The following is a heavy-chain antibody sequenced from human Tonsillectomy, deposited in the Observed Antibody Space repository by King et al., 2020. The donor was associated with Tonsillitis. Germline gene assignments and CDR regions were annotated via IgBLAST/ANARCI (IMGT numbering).Heavy chain of an antibody. CDR1: GYSFTSYW. J-gene: IGHJ4*02. D-gene: IGHD6-19*01. V-gene: IGHV5-51*01. CDR2: IYPGDSDT. CDR3: ARQSRAVAGTPGNSGPIDY. Sequence: VQLVQSGAEVKKPGESLKISCKGSGYSFTSYWIGWVRQMPGKGLEWMGIIYPGDSDTRYSPSFQGQVTISADKSISTAYLQWSSLKASDTAMYYCARQSRAVAGTPGNSGPIDYWGQGTLVTVSS.